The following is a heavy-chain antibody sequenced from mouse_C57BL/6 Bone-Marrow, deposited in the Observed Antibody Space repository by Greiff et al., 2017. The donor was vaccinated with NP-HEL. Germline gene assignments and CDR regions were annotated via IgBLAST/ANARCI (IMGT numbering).Heavy chain of an antibody. CDR1: GYTFTDYY. CDR2: INPYNGGT. D-gene: IGHD5-1*01. Sequence: VQLKESGPVLVKPGASVKMSCKASGYTFTDYYMNWVKQSHGKSLEWIGVINPYNGGTSYNQKFKGKATLTVDKSSSTAYMELNSLTSEDSAVYYCARTRSNWYFDVWGTGTTVTVSS. CDR3: ARTRSNWYFDV. J-gene: IGHJ1*03. V-gene: IGHV1-19*01.